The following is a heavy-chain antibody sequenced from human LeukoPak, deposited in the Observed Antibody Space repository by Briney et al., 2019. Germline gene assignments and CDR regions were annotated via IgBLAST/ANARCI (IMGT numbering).Heavy chain of an antibody. J-gene: IGHJ3*02. CDR3: ARSIDGYNSRAFDI. CDR1: GFTFSSYK. Sequence: GGSLRLSCAASGFTFSSYKMNWVRQAPGKGLEWVSSITSSSSYIYYADSVKGRFTISRDNAKNSLYLQMNSLRAEDTAVYYCARSIDGYNSRAFDIWGQGTMVTVSS. CDR2: ITSSSSYI. V-gene: IGHV3-21*01. D-gene: IGHD5-24*01.